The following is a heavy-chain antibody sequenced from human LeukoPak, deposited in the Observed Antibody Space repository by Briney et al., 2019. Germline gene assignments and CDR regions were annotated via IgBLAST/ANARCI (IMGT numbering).Heavy chain of an antibody. V-gene: IGHV3-74*01. J-gene: IGHJ5*02. D-gene: IGHD2-21*02. CDR1: GFTFSSYW. CDR3: AREVEEVVVTATGAPNWFDP. Sequence: HPGGSLRLSCAASGFTFSSYWMHWVRQAPGKWLVWVSRINSDGSSTSYADSVKGRFTITRDNAKNTLYLQMNSLRAEDTAVYYCAREVEEVVVTATGAPNWFDPWGQGTLVTVSS. CDR2: INSDGSST.